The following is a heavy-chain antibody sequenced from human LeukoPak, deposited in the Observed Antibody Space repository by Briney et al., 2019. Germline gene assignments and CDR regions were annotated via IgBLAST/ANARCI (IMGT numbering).Heavy chain of an antibody. CDR3: AKGAGNYGGNSRRDFDY. J-gene: IGHJ4*02. CDR2: ISSSSGYT. V-gene: IGHV3-11*06. CDR1: GGSISSYY. Sequence: LSLTCTVSGGSISSYYWNWIRQPPGKGLEWVAYISSSSGYTNYADSVKGRFTISRDNAKNSLYLQMNSLRAEDTAVYYCAKGAGNYGGNSRRDFDYWGQGTLVTVSS. D-gene: IGHD4-23*01.